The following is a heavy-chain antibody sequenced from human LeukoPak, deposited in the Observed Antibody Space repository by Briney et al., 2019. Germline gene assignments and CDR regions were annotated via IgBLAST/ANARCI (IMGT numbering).Heavy chain of an antibody. Sequence: SETLSLTCTVSDYSISTINSNYYWGWIRQPPGEGLEWIGSIYHSGSTYYNPSLKSRITISVDTSKNQFSLRLSSVTAADTAVYYCARERVHYDYWSGPVGYFDSWAQGTLVTVSS. CDR2: IYHSGST. V-gene: IGHV4-38-2*02. CDR1: DYSISTINSNYY. CDR3: ARERVHYDYWSGPVGYFDS. D-gene: IGHD3-3*01. J-gene: IGHJ4*02.